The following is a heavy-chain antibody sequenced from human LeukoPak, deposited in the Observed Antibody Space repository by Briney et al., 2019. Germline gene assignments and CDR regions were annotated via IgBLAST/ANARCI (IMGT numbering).Heavy chain of an antibody. CDR2: INHSGSI. J-gene: IGHJ6*02. Sequence: SETLSLTCAVYGGSFSGYYWSWIRQPPGKGLEWIGEINHSGSINYNPSLKSRVTISVDTSKNQFSLKLSSVTAADTAVYYCARLYSSSSRKTNYYYYGMDVWGQGTTVTVSS. CDR1: GGSFSGYY. D-gene: IGHD6-6*01. CDR3: ARLYSSSSRKTNYYYYGMDV. V-gene: IGHV4-34*01.